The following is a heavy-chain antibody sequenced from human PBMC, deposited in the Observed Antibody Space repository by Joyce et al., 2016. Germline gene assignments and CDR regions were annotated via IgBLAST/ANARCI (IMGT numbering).Heavy chain of an antibody. CDR3: AVGLWLVGKGWEYFDN. Sequence: EVQLVQSGAEVKKPGESLKISCEGSGYNFTSYWIGWVRQMPGKGLEWMGVIFPVDSDTKYSPSFSGQVTISVDKSINTAYLQWNSLQASDTAIYYCAVGLWLVGKGWEYFDNWGQGTLVTVSS. V-gene: IGHV5-51*01. D-gene: IGHD2-21*01. CDR2: IFPVDSDT. CDR1: GYNFTSYW. J-gene: IGHJ4*02.